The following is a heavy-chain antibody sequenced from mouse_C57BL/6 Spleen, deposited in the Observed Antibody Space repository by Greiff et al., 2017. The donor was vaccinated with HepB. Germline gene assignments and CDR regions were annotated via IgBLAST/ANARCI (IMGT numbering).Heavy chain of an antibody. J-gene: IGHJ2*01. CDR2: INPNNGGT. Sequence: EVQLQQSGPELVKPGASVKISCKASGYTFTDYYMNWVKQSHGKSLEWIGDINPNNGGTSYNQKFKGKATLTVDKSSSTAYMELRSLTSEDSAVYYCARFSTTVVASFDYWGQGTTLTVSS. D-gene: IGHD1-1*01. V-gene: IGHV1-26*01. CDR1: GYTFTDYY. CDR3: ARFSTTVVASFDY.